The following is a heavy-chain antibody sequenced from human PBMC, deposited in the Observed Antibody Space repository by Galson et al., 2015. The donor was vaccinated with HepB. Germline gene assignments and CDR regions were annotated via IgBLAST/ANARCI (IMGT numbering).Heavy chain of an antibody. CDR3: ARDYRATSHDAFDI. D-gene: IGHD1-26*01. Sequence: SVKVSCKASGYTFTSYGISWVRQAPGQGLEWMGWISAYNGNTNYAQKLQGRVTMTTDTSTSTAYMELRSLRSDDTAVYYCARDYRATSHDAFDIWGQGTMVTVSS. CDR1: GYTFTSYG. CDR2: ISAYNGNT. J-gene: IGHJ3*02. V-gene: IGHV1-18*04.